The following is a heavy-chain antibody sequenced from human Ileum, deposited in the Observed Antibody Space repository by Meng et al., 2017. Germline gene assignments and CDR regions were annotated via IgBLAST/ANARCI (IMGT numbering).Heavy chain of an antibody. CDR1: GGSSSGYD. Sequence: QVQLQQWGAGLLEPSVTLSLAGAGYGGSSSGYDWSWIRQPPGKGLEWIGEINHSESTNYNPSLKSRVTISVDTSKNQFSLKLSSVTAADTAVYYCARTSGWFYYWGQGTLVTVSS. V-gene: IGHV4-34*01. D-gene: IGHD6-19*01. J-gene: IGHJ4*02. CDR2: INHSEST. CDR3: ARTSGWFYY.